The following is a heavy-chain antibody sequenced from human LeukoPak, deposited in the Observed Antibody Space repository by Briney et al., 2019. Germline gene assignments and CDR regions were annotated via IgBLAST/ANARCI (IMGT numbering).Heavy chain of an antibody. V-gene: IGHV3-21*01. CDR2: ISSSSSYI. J-gene: IGHJ6*04. D-gene: IGHD6-19*01. Sequence: GGSLRLSCAASGFTFSSYSMNWVRQAPGKGLEWVSSISSSSSYIYYADSVKGRFTISRDNAKSSLYLQMNSLRAEDTAVYYCARDRIAVARDYYGMDVWGKGTTVTVSS. CDR1: GFTFSSYS. CDR3: ARDRIAVARDYYGMDV.